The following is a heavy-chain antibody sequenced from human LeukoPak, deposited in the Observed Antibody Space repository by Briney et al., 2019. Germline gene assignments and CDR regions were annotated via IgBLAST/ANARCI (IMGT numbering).Heavy chain of an antibody. CDR3: ARAPPGTYYYGSGSLGAFDI. J-gene: IGHJ3*02. V-gene: IGHV1-69*13. Sequence: SVKVSCKASGGTFSSYAISWVRQAPGQGLEWMGGIIPILGTANYAQKFQGRVTITADESTSTAYMELSSLRSEDTAVYYCARAPPGTYYYGSGSLGAFDIWGQGTMVTVSS. D-gene: IGHD3-10*01. CDR1: GGTFSSYA. CDR2: IIPILGTA.